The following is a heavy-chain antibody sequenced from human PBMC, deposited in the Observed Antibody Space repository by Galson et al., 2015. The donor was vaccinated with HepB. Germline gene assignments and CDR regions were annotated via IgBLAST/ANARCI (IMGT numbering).Heavy chain of an antibody. J-gene: IGHJ6*02. V-gene: IGHV4-34*01. Sequence: SETLSLTCAVYGGSFSGYYWSWIRQPPGKGLEWIGEINHSGSTNYNPSLKSRVTISVDTSKNQFSLKLSSVTAADTAVYYCARVWIVRRKGYGMDVWGQGTTVTVSS. CDR1: GGSFSGYY. CDR2: INHSGST. CDR3: ARVWIVRRKGYGMDV. D-gene: IGHD2-8*01.